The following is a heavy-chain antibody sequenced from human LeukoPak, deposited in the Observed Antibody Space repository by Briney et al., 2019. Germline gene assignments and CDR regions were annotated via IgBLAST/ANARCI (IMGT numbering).Heavy chain of an antibody. CDR2: FDPEDGET. CDR3: ATRQGVVGDFDY. D-gene: IGHD2-15*01. CDR1: GYTLTELS. J-gene: IGHJ4*02. Sequence: ASVKVSCKVSGYTLTELSMHWVRQAPGKGLEWMGGFDPEDGETIYAQKFQGRVTMTEDTSTDTAYMELSSLRSEDTAVYYCATRQGVVGDFDYWGQGTLVNVSS. V-gene: IGHV1-24*01.